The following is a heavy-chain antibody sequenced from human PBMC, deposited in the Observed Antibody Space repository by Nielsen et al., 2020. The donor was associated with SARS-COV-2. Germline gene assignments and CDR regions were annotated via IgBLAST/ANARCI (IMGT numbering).Heavy chain of an antibody. CDR2: IYYSGST. V-gene: IGHV4-59*08. CDR1: GGSISSHY. J-gene: IGHJ6*02. CDR3: ASLIAVAGNPYYYGMDV. D-gene: IGHD6-19*01. Sequence: SETLSLTCTVSGGSISSHYWRWIRQPPGKGLEWIGYIYYSGSTNYNPSLKSRVTISVDTSKNQFSLKLSSVTAAGTAVYYCASLIAVAGNPYYYGMDVWGQGTTVTVSS.